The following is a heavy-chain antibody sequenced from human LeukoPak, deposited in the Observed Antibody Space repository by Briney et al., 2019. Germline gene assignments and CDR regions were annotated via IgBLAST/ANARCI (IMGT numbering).Heavy chain of an antibody. CDR1: GGSISSYH. J-gene: IGHJ4*02. Sequence: SETLSLTCTVSGGSISSYHWSWIRQPAGKGLEWIGHIYTSGNTDYNPSLKSRVTMSVDTSKNQFSLKLNSVTAADTAVYCCARVGDYALKDWGQGTLVTVSS. V-gene: IGHV4-4*07. CDR2: IYTSGNT. D-gene: IGHD3-16*01. CDR3: ARVGDYALKD.